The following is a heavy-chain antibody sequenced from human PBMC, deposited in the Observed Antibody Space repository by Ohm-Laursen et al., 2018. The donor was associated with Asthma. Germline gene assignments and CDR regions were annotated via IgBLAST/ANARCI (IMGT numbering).Heavy chain of an antibody. J-gene: IGHJ5*02. CDR3: ARSEGATVRFDP. Sequence: SQTLSLTCIVSGGSISSGGYYWSWIRQHPGKGLEWIGYIYYSGSTYYNPSLKSRVTISVDTSKNQFSLKLSSVTAADTAVYYCARSEGATVRFDPWGQGTLVTVSS. CDR1: GGSISSGGYY. D-gene: IGHD1-26*01. V-gene: IGHV4-31*03. CDR2: IYYSGST.